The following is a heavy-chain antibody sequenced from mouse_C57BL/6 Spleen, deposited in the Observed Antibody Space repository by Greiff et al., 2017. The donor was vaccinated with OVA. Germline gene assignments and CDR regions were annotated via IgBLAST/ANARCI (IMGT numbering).Heavy chain of an antibody. CDR1: GYTFTSYD. V-gene: IGHV1-85*01. CDR3: ARDYAMDY. J-gene: IGHJ4*01. CDR2: IYPRDGSP. Sequence: QVQLQQSGPELVKPGASVKLSCKASGYTFTSYDINWVKQRPGQGLEWIGWIYPRDGSPKYNEKFKGKATLTVDTSSSTAYMELHSLTTEDSAVYFWARDYAMDYWGQGTSVTVSS.